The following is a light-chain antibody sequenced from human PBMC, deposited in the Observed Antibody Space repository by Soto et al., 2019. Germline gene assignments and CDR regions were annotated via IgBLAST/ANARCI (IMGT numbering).Light chain of an antibody. V-gene: IGKV3-20*01. CDR2: GAS. Sequence: EIVLTQSPGTLSLSPGERATLSCRASQTVTSSYLAWYQQKPGQAPRLLISGASSRATGIPDRFSGSGSGTDFTLTISRLEPEDFAVYYCHQYAYSPTFGQGTKVEI. CDR3: HQYAYSPT. J-gene: IGKJ1*01. CDR1: QTVTSSY.